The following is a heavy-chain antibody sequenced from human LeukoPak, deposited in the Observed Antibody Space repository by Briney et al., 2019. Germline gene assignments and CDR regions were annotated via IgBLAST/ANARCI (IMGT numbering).Heavy chain of an antibody. D-gene: IGHD3-16*02. J-gene: IGHJ4*02. V-gene: IGHV4-4*07. Sequence: PSETLSLTCTVSGGSISSYYWSWIRQPAGKGLEWIGRIYTSGSTNYNPSLKSRVTMSVDTSKNQFSLKLSSVTAADTAVYYRARADYDYVWGSYRPGYFDYWGQGTLVTVSS. CDR1: GGSISSYY. CDR3: ARADYDYVWGSYRPGYFDY. CDR2: IYTSGST.